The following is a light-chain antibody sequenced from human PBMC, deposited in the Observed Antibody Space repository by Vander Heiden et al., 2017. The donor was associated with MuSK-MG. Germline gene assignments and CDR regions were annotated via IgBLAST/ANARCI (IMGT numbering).Light chain of an antibody. V-gene: IGKV1-5*01. J-gene: IGKJ1*01. Sequence: DIQMTQSPSTLSASVGDRVTITCRASQSISNWLAWYEQKPGKAPNLLIYDASSLESGVPSRFSGSGFGTEFTLTISGLQPDDSATYYCQQDKSYPWKFGQGTKVEIK. CDR3: QQDKSYPWK. CDR2: DAS. CDR1: QSISNW.